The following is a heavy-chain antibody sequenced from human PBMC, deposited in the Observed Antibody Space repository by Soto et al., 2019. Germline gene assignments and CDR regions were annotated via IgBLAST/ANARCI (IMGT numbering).Heavy chain of an antibody. Sequence: TLSLTCAVSGGSISSGGYSWSWIRQPPGKGLEWIGYIYHSGSTYYNPSLKSRVTISVDRSKNQFSLKLSPVTAADTAVYYCASLYDFWSGYYNWGQGTLVTVSS. CDR2: IYHSGST. CDR1: GGSISSGGYS. V-gene: IGHV4-30-2*01. CDR3: ASLYDFWSGYYN. J-gene: IGHJ4*02. D-gene: IGHD3-3*01.